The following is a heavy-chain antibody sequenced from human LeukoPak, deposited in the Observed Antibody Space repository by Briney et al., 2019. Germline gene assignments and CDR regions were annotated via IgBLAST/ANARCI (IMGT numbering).Heavy chain of an antibody. J-gene: IGHJ4*02. CDR2: ISGSSDST. Sequence: GGSLRLSCAASGFTFSTYAMSWVRQAPGKGLEWVSTISGSSDSTYYADSVKGRFTISRDNSKNTLYLQMSSLRAEDTAVYYCARLDSSGYRRVLDYWGQGTLVTVSS. D-gene: IGHD3-22*01. CDR3: ARLDSSGYRRVLDY. CDR1: GFTFSTYA. V-gene: IGHV3-23*01.